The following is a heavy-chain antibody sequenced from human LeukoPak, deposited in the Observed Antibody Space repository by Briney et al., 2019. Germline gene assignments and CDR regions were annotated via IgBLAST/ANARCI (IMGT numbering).Heavy chain of an antibody. Sequence: GGSLRLSCAASGFTFSNYGMHWVRQAPGKGLEWVAVIWYDGSNKYYGDSVKGRFTISRDNSKNTLYLQMNSLRAEDTAVYYCAKDQSDYDILTGHDAFDIWGQGTMVTVSS. CDR2: IWYDGSNK. D-gene: IGHD3-9*01. CDR3: AKDQSDYDILTGHDAFDI. J-gene: IGHJ3*02. V-gene: IGHV3-33*06. CDR1: GFTFSNYG.